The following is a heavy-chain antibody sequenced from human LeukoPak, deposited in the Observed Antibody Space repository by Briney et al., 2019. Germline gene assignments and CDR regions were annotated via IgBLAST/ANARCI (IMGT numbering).Heavy chain of an antibody. CDR3: TTDKVVVPAAHLYYYYSMDV. CDR1: GFTFSNAW. J-gene: IGHJ6*03. V-gene: IGHV3-15*01. D-gene: IGHD2-2*01. Sequence: GGSLRLSCAASGFTFSNAWMSWVRQAPGKGLEWVGRRKSKTDGGTTDYGAPVKGRFTISTDDSKHTLYLQMNSLKPEDTAVYYCTTDKVVVPAAHLYYYYSMDVWGKGTTVTVSS. CDR2: RKSKTDGGTT.